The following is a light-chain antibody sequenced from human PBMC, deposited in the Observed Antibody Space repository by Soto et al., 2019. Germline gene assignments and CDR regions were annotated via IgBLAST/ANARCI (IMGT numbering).Light chain of an antibody. CDR2: DVS. CDR3: CSYAGSYVV. Sequence: QSALTQPRSVSGSPGQSVTISCTGTSSDVGGYNYVSWYQQHPGKAPKLMIYDVSKRPSGVPDRFSGSKSGNTASLTISGLQAEDGADYYCCSYAGSYVVFGGGTQLTVL. J-gene: IGLJ2*01. CDR1: SSDVGGYNY. V-gene: IGLV2-11*01.